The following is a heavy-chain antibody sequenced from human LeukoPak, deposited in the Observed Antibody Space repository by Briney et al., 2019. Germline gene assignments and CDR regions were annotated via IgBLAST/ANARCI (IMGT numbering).Heavy chain of an antibody. CDR2: IWYDGSNK. J-gene: IGHJ5*02. D-gene: IGHD2-2*02. CDR3: AKREKYCSSTSCYMRKENWFDP. Sequence: GGSLRLSCAASGFTFSSYGMHWVRQAPGKGLEWVAVIWYDGSNKYYAGSVKGRFTISRDNSKNTLYLQMNSLRAEDTAVYYCAKREKYCSSTSCYMRKENWFDPWGQGTLVTVSS. CDR1: GFTFSSYG. V-gene: IGHV3-33*06.